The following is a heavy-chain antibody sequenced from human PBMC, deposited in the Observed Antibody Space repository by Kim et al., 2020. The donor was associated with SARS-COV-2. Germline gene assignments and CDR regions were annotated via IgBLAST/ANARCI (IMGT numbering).Heavy chain of an antibody. CDR2: IYYSGST. J-gene: IGHJ5*02. CDR1: GGSISSGGYY. V-gene: IGHV4-31*03. Sequence: SETLSLTCTVSGGSISSGGYYWSWIRQHPGKGLEWIGYIYYSGSTYYNPSLKSRVTISVDTSKNQFSLKLSSVTAADTAVYYCAREVAYGGNQWFDPWGQGTLVTVSS. CDR3: AREVAYGGNQWFDP. D-gene: IGHD4-17*01.